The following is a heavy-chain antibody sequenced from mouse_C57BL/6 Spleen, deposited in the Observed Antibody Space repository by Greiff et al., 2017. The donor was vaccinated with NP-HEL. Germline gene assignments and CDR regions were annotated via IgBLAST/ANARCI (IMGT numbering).Heavy chain of an antibody. Sequence: QVQLKQSGPELVKPGASVKISCKASGYAFSSSWMNWVKQRPGKGLEWIGRIYPGDGDTNYNGKFKGKATLTADKSSSTAYMQLSSLTSEDSAVYFCARFPYDYYAMDYWGQGTSVTVSS. V-gene: IGHV1-82*01. CDR3: ARFPYDYYAMDY. J-gene: IGHJ4*01. CDR2: IYPGDGDT. CDR1: GYAFSSSW.